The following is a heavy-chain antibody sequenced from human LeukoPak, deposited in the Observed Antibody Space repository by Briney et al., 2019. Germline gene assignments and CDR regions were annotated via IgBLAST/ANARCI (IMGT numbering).Heavy chain of an antibody. D-gene: IGHD3-10*01. CDR1: GFTCSRDG. CDR3: VREEAVRGLDY. J-gene: IGHJ4*02. CDR2: ISSGSGTI. V-gene: IGHV3-48*01. Sequence: PGRSLRLSCAASGFTCSRDGMNWARPAPGKGLECVSYISSGSGTIYYADSVKGRFTVSRDNAKNSVSLQMNSLRADDTAVYFCVREEAVRGLDYWGQGTLLTVSS.